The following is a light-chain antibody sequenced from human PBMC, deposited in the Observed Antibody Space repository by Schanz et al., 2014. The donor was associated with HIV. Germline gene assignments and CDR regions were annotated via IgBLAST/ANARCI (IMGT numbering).Light chain of an antibody. CDR3: QEYDVAPRT. Sequence: DIQLTQSPSFLSASVGDRVTISCRASQDISSYLAWYQQKSGRPPKLLIYAASTLQSGVPSRFSGSGSGTDYTLTISSLQPDDAASYYCQEYDVAPRTFGQGTKVEI. CDR1: QDISSY. J-gene: IGKJ1*01. CDR2: AAS. V-gene: IGKV1-27*01.